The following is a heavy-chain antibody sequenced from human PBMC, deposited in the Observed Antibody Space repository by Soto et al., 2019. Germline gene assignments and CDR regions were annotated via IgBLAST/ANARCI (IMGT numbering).Heavy chain of an antibody. D-gene: IGHD3-10*01. CDR1: GFTFKSYW. V-gene: IGHV3-7*03. Sequence: PGGSLRLSCAASGFTFKSYWMIWLRQAPGKGLEWVANINQDGSEKYYEDSVKGRFSISRDNAKNSLYLHMNSPRADDAAVYYCAREYTIEWFGGSERGNNWFAPWGQGTLVTVSS. J-gene: IGHJ5*02. CDR3: AREYTIEWFGGSERGNNWFAP. CDR2: INQDGSEK.